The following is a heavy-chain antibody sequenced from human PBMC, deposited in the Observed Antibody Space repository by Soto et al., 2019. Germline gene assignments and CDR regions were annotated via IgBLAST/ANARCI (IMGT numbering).Heavy chain of an antibody. V-gene: IGHV4-39*01. D-gene: IGHD2-15*01. CDR1: CGSMSSRNYN. CDR2: MYSSGSI. CDR3: ARLEYAYCSGTDCQMF. Sequence: SESLSLNCTFSCGSMSSRNYNMGWIHQPPGKGLEWIGSMYSSGSIDYNPSLKSRVAISVDTSNNQFSLSLSSVTAADTAVYYCARLEYAYCSGTDCQMFWGQGTLVTVSS. J-gene: IGHJ4*02.